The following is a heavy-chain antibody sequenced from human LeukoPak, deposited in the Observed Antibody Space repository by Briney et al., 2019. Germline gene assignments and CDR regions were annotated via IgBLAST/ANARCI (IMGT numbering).Heavy chain of an antibody. Sequence: GGSLRLSCAASGFTLSPYWMHWVRQAPGKGLEWVANIKQDGSEKYYVDSVKGRFTISSDNARTSLYLQMNSLRAEDTAVYYCAADIFDAFDIWGQGTMVTVSS. D-gene: IGHD3-9*01. V-gene: IGHV3-7*01. CDR1: GFTLSPYW. CDR3: AADIFDAFDI. J-gene: IGHJ3*02. CDR2: IKQDGSEK.